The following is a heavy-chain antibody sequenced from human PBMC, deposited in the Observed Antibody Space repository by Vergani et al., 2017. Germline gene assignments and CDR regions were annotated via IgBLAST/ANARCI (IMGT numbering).Heavy chain of an antibody. CDR3: ARDEHDYYDSSGYYFSPGYFDL. CDR1: GGTFSGYA. V-gene: IGHV1-69*01. J-gene: IGHJ2*01. CDR2: IIPIFGTA. Sequence: QVQLVQSGAEVKKPGSSVKVSCKASGGTFSGYAISWVRQAPGQGLEWMGGIIPIFGTANYAQKFQGRVTITADEPTSTAYMELSSLRSEDTAVYYCARDEHDYYDSSGYYFSPGYFDLWGRGTLVTVSS. D-gene: IGHD3-22*01.